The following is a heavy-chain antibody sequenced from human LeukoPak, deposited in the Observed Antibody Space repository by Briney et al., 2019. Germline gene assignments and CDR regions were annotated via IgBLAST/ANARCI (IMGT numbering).Heavy chain of an antibody. Sequence: GGSLRLSCAASGFTFRSYAMSWVRQAPGKGLEWVSTISGSVDSTYYADSVRGRFTISRDNAKNSLYLQMNSLRAEDTAVYYCAREEMGGTTRSGALTWGQGALVTVSS. V-gene: IGHV3-23*01. CDR2: ISGSVDST. CDR3: AREEMGGTTRSGALT. J-gene: IGHJ5*02. CDR1: GFTFRSYA. D-gene: IGHD1-14*01.